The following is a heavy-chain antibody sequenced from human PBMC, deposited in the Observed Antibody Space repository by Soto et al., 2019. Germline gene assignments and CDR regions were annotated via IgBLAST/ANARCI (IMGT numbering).Heavy chain of an antibody. D-gene: IGHD5-12*01. V-gene: IGHV3-7*01. CDR3: ARASRGESGP. CDR2: INEDGSKK. Sequence: EVQLVESGGGLVQPGGSLSLSCAASGFPFGSCWMSWVRQAPGKGLEWVANINEDGSKKVYVDSVKGRFSISRDNAKNSLHLQINSLRAEDTAVYYCARASRGESGPWGQGNLVTVSS. CDR1: GFPFGSCW. J-gene: IGHJ5*02.